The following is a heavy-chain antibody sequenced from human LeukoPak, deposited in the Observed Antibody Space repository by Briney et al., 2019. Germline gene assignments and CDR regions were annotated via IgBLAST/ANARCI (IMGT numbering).Heavy chain of an antibody. CDR1: GFTFSSYA. CDR2: ISYDGGNK. CDR3: ARGDRSWYRGSQYFQH. V-gene: IGHV3-30-3*01. Sequence: GGSLRLSCAASGFTFSSYAMHWVRQAPGKGLEWVAVISYDGGNKYYADSVKGRFTISRDNSKNTLYLQMNSLRAEDTAVYYCARGDRSWYRGSQYFQHWGQGTLVTVSS. J-gene: IGHJ1*01. D-gene: IGHD6-13*01.